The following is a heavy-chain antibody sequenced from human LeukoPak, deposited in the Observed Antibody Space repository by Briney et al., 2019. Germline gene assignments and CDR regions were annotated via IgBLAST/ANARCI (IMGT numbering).Heavy chain of an antibody. J-gene: IGHJ5*02. CDR1: GGSVTSGAYH. CDR3: ARDHYYDGRGRFDP. CDR2: VYFDGGT. D-gene: IGHD3-16*01. V-gene: IGHV4-39*07. Sequence: SPSRSLPCSISGGSVTSGAYHWGWFRYPPGKGLEWIGSVYFDGGTHYNPSLQSRVTVSVDTSKNQFSLRLSSVTAADTALYYCARDHYYDGRGRFDPWGQGTLVTVSS.